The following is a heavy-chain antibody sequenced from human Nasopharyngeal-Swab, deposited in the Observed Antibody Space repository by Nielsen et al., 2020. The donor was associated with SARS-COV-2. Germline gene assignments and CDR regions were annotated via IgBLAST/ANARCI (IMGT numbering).Heavy chain of an antibody. CDR1: GGSFSGYY. J-gene: IGHJ6*03. D-gene: IGHD6-19*01. CDR2: INHSGST. CDR3: ARDVSGWTPGTYHYYFHMDV. V-gene: IGHV4-34*01. Sequence: SETLSLTCAVYGGSFSGYYWSWIRQPPGKGLEWIGEINHSGSTNYNPSLESRLTISVDNSKNQFSLRLTSVTAADTAVYYCARDVSGWTPGTYHYYFHMDVWGKGTTVTVSS.